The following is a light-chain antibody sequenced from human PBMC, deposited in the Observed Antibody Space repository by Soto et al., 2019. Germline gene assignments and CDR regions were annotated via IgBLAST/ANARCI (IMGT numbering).Light chain of an antibody. Sequence: EHVLTQSPGTMSLSPRERATLACRASQTVSSYLTWYQQRPGQAPRLLISGASRRATGIPDRFSGSGSGTDFTLTISRLEPEDFALNYCQQYGTSPITFGKGTRLEIK. CDR2: GAS. CDR1: QTVSSY. V-gene: IGKV3-20*01. CDR3: QQYGTSPIT. J-gene: IGKJ5*01.